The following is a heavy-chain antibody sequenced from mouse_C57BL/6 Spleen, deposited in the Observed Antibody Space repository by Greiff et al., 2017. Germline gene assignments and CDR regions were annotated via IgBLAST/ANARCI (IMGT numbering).Heavy chain of an antibody. CDR3: ARNKGTAPYAMDY. D-gene: IGHD3-3*01. V-gene: IGHV2-2*01. CDR2: IWSGGST. Sequence: VKLEESGPGLVQPSQSLSITCTVSGFSLTSYGVHWVRQSPGKGLEWLGVIWSGGSTDYNAAFISRLSISKDNSKSQVFFKMNSLQADDTAIYYCARNKGTAPYAMDYWGQGTSVTVSS. CDR1: GFSLTSYG. J-gene: IGHJ4*01.